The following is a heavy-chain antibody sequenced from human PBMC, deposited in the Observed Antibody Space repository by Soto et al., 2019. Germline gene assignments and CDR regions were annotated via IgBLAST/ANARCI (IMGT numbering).Heavy chain of an antibody. CDR1: GDSISAYY. CDR3: ASLGGWARGGHPGY. D-gene: IGHD3-16*01. Sequence: QVQLQESGPGLVKPSETLSLTCTVSGDSISAYYWSWIRQSPGKGLEWIGYLYYGGSANYNPSLRSRVTISIDTSRNEFSLRLSSVTDADTAVYYCASLGGWARGGHPGYWGQGTLVSVSS. V-gene: IGHV4-59*01. CDR2: LYYGGSA. J-gene: IGHJ4*02.